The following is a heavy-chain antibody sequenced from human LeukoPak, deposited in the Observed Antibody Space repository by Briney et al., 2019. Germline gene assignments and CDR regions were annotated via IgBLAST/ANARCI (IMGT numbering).Heavy chain of an antibody. Sequence: PSETLSLTCAVYGGSFSGYYWSWIRQPPGKGLEWIGEINHGGSTNYNPSLKSRVTISVDTSKNQFSLKLSSVTAADTAVYYCARGVLVVPAAIPGWFDPWGQGTLVTVSS. CDR1: GGSFSGYY. D-gene: IGHD2-2*01. CDR3: ARGVLVVPAAIPGWFDP. V-gene: IGHV4-34*01. CDR2: INHGGST. J-gene: IGHJ5*02.